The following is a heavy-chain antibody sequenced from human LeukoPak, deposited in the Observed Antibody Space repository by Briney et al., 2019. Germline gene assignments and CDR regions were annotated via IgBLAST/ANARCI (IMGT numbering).Heavy chain of an antibody. CDR1: GYTFTGYY. J-gene: IGHJ4*02. V-gene: IGHV1-2*02. CDR3: ARALSIVGATNY. D-gene: IGHD1-26*01. CDR2: INPNSGGT. Sequence: ASVKVSCKASGYTFTGYYMHWVRQAPGQGLEWMGWINPNSGGTNYAQKFQGRVTMTRDTSISTAYMELSRLRSDDTAVYYRARALSIVGATNYWGQGTLVTVSS.